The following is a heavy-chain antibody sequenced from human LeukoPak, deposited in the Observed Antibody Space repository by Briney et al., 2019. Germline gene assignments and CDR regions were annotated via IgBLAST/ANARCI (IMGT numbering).Heavy chain of an antibody. CDR2: ISVRSNYR. CDR3: VRLRRNSDRSGYYYYYDY. J-gene: IGHJ4*02. D-gene: IGHD3-22*01. Sequence: GGSLTLSCAASGDTFSDFSVNWVRQAPGKGLEWVSSISVRSNYRYYADSVRGRFTISRDDARDSLFLQMNSLRAEDTAVYFCVRLRRNSDRSGYYYYYDYWGQGTLVTVSS. CDR1: GDTFSDFS. V-gene: IGHV3-21*03.